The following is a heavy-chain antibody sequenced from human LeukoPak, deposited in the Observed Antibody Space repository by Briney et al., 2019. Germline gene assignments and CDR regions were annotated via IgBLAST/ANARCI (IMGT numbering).Heavy chain of an antibody. Sequence: SVKVSCKASGGTFSSYAISWVRQAPGQGLEWMGRIFPIFGTANYAQKFQGRVTITTDESTSTAYMELSSLRSEDTAVYYCARVSRFYYYMDVWGKGTTVTVSS. D-gene: IGHD3-3*01. CDR1: GGTFSSYA. CDR3: ARVSRFYYYMDV. J-gene: IGHJ6*03. V-gene: IGHV1-69*05. CDR2: IFPIFGTA.